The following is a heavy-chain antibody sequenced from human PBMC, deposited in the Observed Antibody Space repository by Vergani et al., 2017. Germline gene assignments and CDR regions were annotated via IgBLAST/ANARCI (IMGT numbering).Heavy chain of an antibody. CDR2: IYSGGST. CDR1: GFTFSNAW. V-gene: IGHV3-66*02. CDR3: ARARDRITIFGVVIIGPFDY. J-gene: IGHJ4*02. Sequence: EVQLVESGGGLVKPGGSLRLSCAASGFTFSNAWMSWVRQAPGKGLEWVSVIYSGGSTYYADSVKGRFTISRDNSKNTLDLQMNSLRVEDTAVYYCARARDRITIFGVVIIGPFDYWGQGTLVTVSS. D-gene: IGHD3-3*01.